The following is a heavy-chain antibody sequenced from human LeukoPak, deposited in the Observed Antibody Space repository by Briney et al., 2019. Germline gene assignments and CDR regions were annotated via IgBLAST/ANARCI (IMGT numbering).Heavy chain of an antibody. J-gene: IGHJ4*02. D-gene: IGHD2-15*01. CDR1: GFTVSSNY. V-gene: IGHV3-66*02. Sequence: GGSLRLSCAASGFTVSSNYMNWVRQAPGKGLEWVSVIYTDGATYYADSVKGRFTISRDNSKDTLYLQMNSLRADDTAVYYCARGYCSGSSCYPGLYWGQGSLVTVSS. CDR3: ARGYCSGSSCYPGLY. CDR2: IYTDGAT.